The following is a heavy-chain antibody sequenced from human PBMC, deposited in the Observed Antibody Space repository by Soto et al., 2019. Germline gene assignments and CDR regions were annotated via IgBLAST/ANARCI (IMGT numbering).Heavy chain of an antibody. D-gene: IGHD3-22*01. Sequence: GGSRRLSCTVSGFTLSDYYMSWIRQAPGKGLEWLSYISSSGSMIQYADSVKGRFTISRDNAKNSLYLQMNSLRAEDTAVYYCAREAFDSDALDMWGQGTMVTVSS. CDR2: ISSSGSMI. CDR1: GFTLSDYY. V-gene: IGHV3-11*01. J-gene: IGHJ3*02. CDR3: AREAFDSDALDM.